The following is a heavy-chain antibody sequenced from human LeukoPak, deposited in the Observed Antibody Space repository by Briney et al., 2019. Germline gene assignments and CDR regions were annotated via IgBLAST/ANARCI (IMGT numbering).Heavy chain of an antibody. CDR2: ISYDGSNK. CDR1: GFTFSSYA. D-gene: IGHD3-3*01. V-gene: IGHV3-30-3*01. Sequence: GRSLRLSCAASGFTFSSYAMHWVRQAPGKGLEWVAVISYDGSNKYYADSVKGRFTISRDSSKNTLYRQMNSLRAEDTAVYYCARGYGNYDFWSGNYYGMDVWGQGTTVTVSS. J-gene: IGHJ6*02. CDR3: ARGYGNYDFWSGNYYGMDV.